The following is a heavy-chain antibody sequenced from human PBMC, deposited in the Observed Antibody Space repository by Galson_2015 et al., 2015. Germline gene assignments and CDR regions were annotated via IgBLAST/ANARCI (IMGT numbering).Heavy chain of an antibody. CDR2: ISGGGGTS. CDR3: AKSGVGGATTYRNWFDS. V-gene: IGHV3-23*01. D-gene: IGHD1-26*01. CDR1: GFTFNSYA. J-gene: IGHJ5*01. Sequence: SLRLSCAASGFTFNSYAMSWVRQAPGKGLEWVSAISGGGGTSYYADSAKGRFTISRDNSQNTLFLQMNNLRAEDTAIFYCAKSGVGGATTYRNWFDSWGQGSLVTVSS.